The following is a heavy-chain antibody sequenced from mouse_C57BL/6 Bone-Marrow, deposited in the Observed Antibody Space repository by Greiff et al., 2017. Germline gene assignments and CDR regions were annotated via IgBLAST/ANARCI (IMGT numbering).Heavy chain of an antibody. CDR3: ARSVLWLRRYYARDY. D-gene: IGHD2-2*01. CDR1: GYTFTSYW. V-gene: IGHV1-64*01. CDR2: IHPNSGST. Sequence: QVQLQQPGAELVKPGASVKLSCKASGYTFTSYWMHWVKQRPGQGLEWIGMIHPNSGSTNYNEKFKSKATLTVDQSSSTAYMQLSRLTSEYSAVYDCARSVLWLRRYYARDYRGQGTSVTVSS. J-gene: IGHJ4*01.